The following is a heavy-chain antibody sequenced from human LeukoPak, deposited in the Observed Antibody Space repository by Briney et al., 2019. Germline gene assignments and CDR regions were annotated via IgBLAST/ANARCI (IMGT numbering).Heavy chain of an antibody. D-gene: IGHD6-13*01. CDR1: GFTFSSYA. Sequence: GGSLRLSCAASGFTFSSYAMSWVRQAPGKGLEWVSAISGSGGSTYYADFVKGRFTISRDNSKNTLYLQMNSLRAEDTAVYYCAKARAKGVAAAGSYWGQGTLVTVSS. V-gene: IGHV3-23*01. CDR3: AKARAKGVAAAGSY. J-gene: IGHJ4*02. CDR2: ISGSGGST.